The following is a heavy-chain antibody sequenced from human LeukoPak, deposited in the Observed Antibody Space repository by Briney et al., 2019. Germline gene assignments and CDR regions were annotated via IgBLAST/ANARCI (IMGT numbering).Heavy chain of an antibody. V-gene: IGHV3-23*01. CDR1: GFTFSSYA. Sequence: GGSLRLSCAASGFTFSSYAMSWVRQAPGKGLEWVSAISGSGGSTYYADSVKGRFTISRDNSKNTLYLQMNSLRAEDTAVYYCAKDRGYRMTTVTPWDDYWGQGTLVTVSS. CDR2: ISGSGGST. D-gene: IGHD4-17*01. J-gene: IGHJ4*02. CDR3: AKDRGYRMTTVTPWDDY.